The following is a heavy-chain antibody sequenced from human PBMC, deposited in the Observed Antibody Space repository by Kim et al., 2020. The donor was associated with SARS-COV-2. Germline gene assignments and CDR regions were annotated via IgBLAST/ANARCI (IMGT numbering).Heavy chain of an antibody. Sequence: SQTLSLTCAISGDSVSSNSAAWNWIMQSPSRGLEWLGRTYYRSKWYNDYAVSVKSRITINPDTSKNQFSLQLNSVTPEDTAVYYCAKGGAYSSSTFDYWGQGTLVTVSS. CDR3: AKGGAYSSSTFDY. V-gene: IGHV6-1*01. D-gene: IGHD6-6*01. CDR1: GDSVSSNSAA. J-gene: IGHJ4*02. CDR2: TYYRSKWYN.